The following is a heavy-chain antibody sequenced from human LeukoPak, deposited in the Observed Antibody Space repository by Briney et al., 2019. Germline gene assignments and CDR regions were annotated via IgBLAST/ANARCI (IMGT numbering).Heavy chain of an antibody. CDR1: GYSISSGYY. D-gene: IGHD2/OR15-2a*01. Sequence: PSETLSLTCAVSGYSISSGYYWGWIRQPPGKVLEWIGSIYHSGSTYYNPSLKSRVTISLHTSKNQFSLKLSSVTAPDTAVYYCARDLHSNYIDYWGQGTLVTVSS. CDR3: ARDLHSNYIDY. V-gene: IGHV4-38-2*02. CDR2: IYHSGST. J-gene: IGHJ4*02.